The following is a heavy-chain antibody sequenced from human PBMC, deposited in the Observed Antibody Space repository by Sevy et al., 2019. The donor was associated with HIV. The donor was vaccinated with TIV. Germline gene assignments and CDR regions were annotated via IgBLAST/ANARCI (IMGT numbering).Heavy chain of an antibody. V-gene: IGHV4-61*08. D-gene: IGHD1-26*01. J-gene: IGHJ4*02. CDR2: AYYSGST. Sequence: SETLSLTCTVSGVSVNNGDYYWTWIRQPPGKGLEWIGYAYYSGSTNYNPSLESRVTISVDTSKNQFSLKLNSVTAADTAVYYCVRGVNLDVIPWGHWGQGILVTVSS. CDR1: GVSVNNGDYY. CDR3: VRGVNLDVIPWGH.